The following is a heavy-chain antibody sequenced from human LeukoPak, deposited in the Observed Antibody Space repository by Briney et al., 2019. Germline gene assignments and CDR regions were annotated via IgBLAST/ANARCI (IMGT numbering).Heavy chain of an antibody. J-gene: IGHJ3*02. Sequence: PGRSLRLSCAAPGFTLSSYTMHWVRQAPGKGLEWVAVISYDGSNKNYADSVKGRFTISRDNSKNTLYLQMNSLRVEDTAVYYCARVPLYELDDAFDIWRQGTMVTVSS. V-gene: IGHV3-30-3*01. D-gene: IGHD2/OR15-2a*01. CDR3: ARVPLYELDDAFDI. CDR2: ISYDGSNK. CDR1: GFTLSSYT.